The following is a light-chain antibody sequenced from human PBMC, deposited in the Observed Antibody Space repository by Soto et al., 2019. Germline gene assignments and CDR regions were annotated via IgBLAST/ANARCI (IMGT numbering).Light chain of an antibody. J-gene: IGLJ3*02. CDR2: EGS. CDR1: SCDVGSYNL. V-gene: IGLV2-23*01. CDR3: GSDASSSAWV. Sequence: QSVLTQPASVSGSPGQSITISCTGTSCDVGSYNLVSWYQQHPGKAPKLMIYEGSKRPAGVSNRFSGSKSGNTASLTIAGLQAEDEGAEYCGSDASSSAWVFGGGTKLAVL.